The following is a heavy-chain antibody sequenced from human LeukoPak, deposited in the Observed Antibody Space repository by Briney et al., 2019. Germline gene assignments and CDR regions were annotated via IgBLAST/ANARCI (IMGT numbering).Heavy chain of an antibody. CDR3: ARAELMGDYYYYYMDV. CDR1: GGSISGYY. CDR2: IYSTGST. V-gene: IGHV4-4*07. D-gene: IGHD1-14*01. Sequence: SETLSLTCTVSGGSISGYYWNWIRQPAGKGLEYIGRIYSTGSTNYNPSLKSRVTMSVDTSKNQFSLKLSSVTAADTAVYYCARAELMGDYYYYYMDVWGKGTTVTVSS. J-gene: IGHJ6*03.